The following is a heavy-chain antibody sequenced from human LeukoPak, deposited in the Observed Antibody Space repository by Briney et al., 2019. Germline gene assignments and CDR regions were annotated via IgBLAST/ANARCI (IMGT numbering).Heavy chain of an antibody. D-gene: IGHD3-10*01. J-gene: IGHJ4*02. V-gene: IGHV4-30-4*01. CDR2: IYYSGST. CDR3: ARDREGDNPWGVDY. Sequence: PSETLSLTCTVSGGSISSGDYYWSWIRQPPGKGLEWIGYIYYSGSTYYNPSLKSRVTISVDTSKNQFSLKLSSVTAADTAVYYCARDREGDNPWGVDYWGQGTLVTVSS. CDR1: GGSISSGDYY.